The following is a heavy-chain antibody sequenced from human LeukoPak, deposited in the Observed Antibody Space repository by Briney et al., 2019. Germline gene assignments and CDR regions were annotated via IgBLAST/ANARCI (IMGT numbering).Heavy chain of an antibody. CDR1: GFTFSSYS. D-gene: IGHD5-18*01. V-gene: IGHV3-21*01. CDR3: ARDHGYSYGYSFDY. CDR2: ISSSSSYI. Sequence: GGSLRLSCAASGFTFSSYSMNWVRQAPGKGLEWVSSISSSSSYIYYANSVKGRFTISRDNAKNSLYLQMNSLRAEDTAVYYCARDHGYSYGYSFDYWGPGNPGHRLL. J-gene: IGHJ4*02.